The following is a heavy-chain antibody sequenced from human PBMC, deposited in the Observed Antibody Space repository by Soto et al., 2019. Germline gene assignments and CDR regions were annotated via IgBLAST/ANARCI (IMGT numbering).Heavy chain of an antibody. CDR2: IYYSGST. CDR3: ARAIYYGSGAELKYYYGMDV. CDR1: GGSISSYY. Sequence: SETLSLTCTVSGGSISSYYWSWIRQPPGKGLEWIGYIYYSGSTNYNPSLKSRVTISVDTSKNQFSLKLSSVTAADTAVYYCARAIYYGSGAELKYYYGMDVWGQGTTVTVSS. D-gene: IGHD3-10*01. J-gene: IGHJ6*02. V-gene: IGHV4-59*01.